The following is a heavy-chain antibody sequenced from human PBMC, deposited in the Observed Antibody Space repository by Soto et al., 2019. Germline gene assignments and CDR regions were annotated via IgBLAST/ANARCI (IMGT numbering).Heavy chain of an antibody. V-gene: IGHV3-48*01. D-gene: IGHD1-26*01. CDR1: GFSFSNYA. J-gene: IGHJ2*01. CDR3: ARDPSRGSDWARYLDL. Sequence: EVQLVESGGGLVQPGGSLRLSFAASGFSFSNYAMDWVRQAPGKGLEGVSYISGSSSNIRYADSVKGRFTISRDNAKGSVYLQMNSLRADDTAVYYCARDPSRGSDWARYLDLWGRGTLVTVSS. CDR2: ISGSSSNI.